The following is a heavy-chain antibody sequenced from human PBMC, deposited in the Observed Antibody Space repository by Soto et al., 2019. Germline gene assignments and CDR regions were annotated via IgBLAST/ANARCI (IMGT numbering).Heavy chain of an antibody. CDR1: GFTFSSFA. Sequence: EVQLLESGGGLVQPGGSLRLSCAASGFTFSSFAMSWVRQAPGKGLEWVSAISGSGGSTYYADSVKGRFTISRDNSKNTLYLLMNSLRTNDTAVYYCAKDYIVTTVLGGKGPLVTVSS. D-gene: IGHD4-4*01. J-gene: IGHJ4*02. CDR2: ISGSGGST. CDR3: AKDYIVTTVL. V-gene: IGHV3-23*01.